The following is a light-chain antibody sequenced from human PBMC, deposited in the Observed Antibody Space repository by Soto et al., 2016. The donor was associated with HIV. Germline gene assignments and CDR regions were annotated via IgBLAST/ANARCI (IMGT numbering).Light chain of an antibody. V-gene: IGKV1-9*01. CDR3: QQFGNSPYT. Sequence: DIQLTLSPSFLSASVGDRVTITCRASQGISSYLAWYQQKPGKAPKLLIYAASTLQSGVPSRFSGSGSGTEFTLTISSLQPEDFATYYCQQFGNSPYTFGQGTKLEIK. CDR2: AAS. J-gene: IGKJ2*01. CDR1: QGISSY.